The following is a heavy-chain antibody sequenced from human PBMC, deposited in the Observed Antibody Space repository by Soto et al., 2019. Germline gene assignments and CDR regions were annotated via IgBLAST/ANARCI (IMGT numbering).Heavy chain of an antibody. CDR3: ATSTRADGSGPTQYYYYYMDV. CDR1: GFTFSSYG. CDR2: IWYDGSNK. J-gene: IGHJ6*03. D-gene: IGHD6-19*01. V-gene: IGHV3-33*01. Sequence: GGSLRLSCAASGFTFSSYGMHWVRQAPGKGLEWVAVIWYDGSNKYYADSVKGRFTISRDNSKNTLYLQMNSLRAEDTAVYYCATSTRADGSGPTQYYYYYMDVWGKGTTVTVSS.